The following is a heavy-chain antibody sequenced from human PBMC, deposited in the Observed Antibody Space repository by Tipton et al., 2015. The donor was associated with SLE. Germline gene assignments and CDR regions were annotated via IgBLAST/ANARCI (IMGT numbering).Heavy chain of an antibody. CDR2: IKYDGNEK. D-gene: IGHD3-16*01. CDR1: GFPFSSNW. V-gene: IGHV3-7*03. J-gene: IGHJ6*02. Sequence: SLRLSCVAPGFPFSSNWMTWVRQAPGRGLEWVANIKYDGNEKHYVDSVEGRFTISRDNPNKSVFLQMNSLRAEDTAVYYCVGRFSLDVWGQGTTVTVS. CDR3: VGRFSLDV.